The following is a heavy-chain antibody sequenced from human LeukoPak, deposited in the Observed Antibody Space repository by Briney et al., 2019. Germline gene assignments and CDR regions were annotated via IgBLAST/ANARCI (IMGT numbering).Heavy chain of an antibody. CDR2: ISSSSSYI. J-gene: IGHJ4*02. V-gene: IGHV3-21*01. CDR3: ARYSSSWYTPKNYFDY. CDR1: GFTFSSYS. D-gene: IGHD6-13*01. Sequence: PGGSLRLSCAASGFTFSSYSMNWVRQAPGKGLEWVSSISSSSSYIYYADSVKGRFTISRDNAKNSLYLQMNSLRAEDTAVYYCARYSSSWYTPKNYFDYWGQGTLVTVPS.